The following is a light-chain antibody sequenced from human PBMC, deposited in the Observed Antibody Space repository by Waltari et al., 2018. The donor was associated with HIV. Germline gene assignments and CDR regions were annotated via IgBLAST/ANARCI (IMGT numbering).Light chain of an antibody. J-gene: IGLJ1*01. CDR1: SADVGGYNY. V-gene: IGLV2-14*03. CDR3: SSYTSSSTPYV. Sequence: QSALTQPASVSGSPRQSITISCTGTSADVGGYNYVSWYQQHPGKAPKLMRYDVSNRPSGLSDRFSGSKSGNTASLTISGLQAEDEADYYCSSYTSSSTPYVFGTGTKVTVL. CDR2: DVS.